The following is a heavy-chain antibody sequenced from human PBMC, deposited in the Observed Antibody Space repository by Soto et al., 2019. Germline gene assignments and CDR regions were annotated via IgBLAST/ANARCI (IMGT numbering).Heavy chain of an antibody. V-gene: IGHV1-18*01. Sequence: ASVKVSCKASGYTFTSYGISWVRPAPGQGLEWMGWISAYNGNTNKEQKHQGRVTMTTDTYTSTAYMELRSLRSGDTAVDYCARVTMVRGVSNWFDPWGQGTLVTVSS. J-gene: IGHJ5*02. CDR1: GYTFTSYG. D-gene: IGHD3-10*01. CDR3: ARVTMVRGVSNWFDP. CDR2: ISAYNGNT.